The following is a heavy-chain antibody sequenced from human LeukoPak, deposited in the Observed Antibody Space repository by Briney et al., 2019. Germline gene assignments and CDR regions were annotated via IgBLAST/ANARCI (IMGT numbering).Heavy chain of an antibody. CDR1: GFTFSSYA. J-gene: IGHJ6*03. CDR2: ISSNGGST. V-gene: IGHV3-64*01. CDR3: AKGNYYYYMDV. Sequence: GGSLRLSCAASGFTFSSYAMHWVRQAPGKGLEYVSAISSNGGSTYYANSVKGRFTISRDNSKNTLYLQMGSLRAEDTAVYYCAKGNYYYYMDVWGKGTTVTVSS.